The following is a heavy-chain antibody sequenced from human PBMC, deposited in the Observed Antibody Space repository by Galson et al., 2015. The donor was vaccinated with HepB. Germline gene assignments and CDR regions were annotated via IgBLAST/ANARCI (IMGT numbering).Heavy chain of an antibody. V-gene: IGHV3-23*01. D-gene: IGHD1-1*01. J-gene: IGHJ4*02. Sequence: SLRLSCAVSGFILSNYEMNWVRQAPGKGLECVSAIGVNAGNTDYADSVKGRFTISRDNSKSMLYLQMNNLRAEDTAVYYCAKGTTNIDYWGQGTLVTVSS. CDR3: AKGTTNIDY. CDR1: GFILSNYE. CDR2: IGVNAGNT.